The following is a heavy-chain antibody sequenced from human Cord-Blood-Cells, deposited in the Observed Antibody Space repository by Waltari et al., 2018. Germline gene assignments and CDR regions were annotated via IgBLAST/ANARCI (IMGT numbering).Heavy chain of an antibody. CDR3: VRDYGSGSYYFDY. D-gene: IGHD3-10*01. CDR1: GFTVSSNY. V-gene: IGHV3-53*02. CDR2: IYSGGST. Sequence: EVQLVETGGGLIQPGGSLRLSCAASGFTVSSNYLSWVGQAPGKGLEWVSVIYSGGSTYYADSVKGRFTISRDNSKNTLYLQMNSLRAEDTAVYYCVRDYGSGSYYFDYWGQGTLVTVSS. J-gene: IGHJ4*02.